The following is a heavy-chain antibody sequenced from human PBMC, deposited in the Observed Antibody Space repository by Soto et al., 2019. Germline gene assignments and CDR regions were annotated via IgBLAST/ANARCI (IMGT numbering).Heavy chain of an antibody. J-gene: IGHJ4*02. CDR3: ARRGSSGGFDY. Sequence: SETLSLTCTVSVGSISSSSYYWGWIRQPPGKGLEWIGSIYYSGSTYYNPSLKSRVTISVDTSKNQFSLKLSSVTAADTAVYYCARRGSSGGFDYWGQGTLVTVSS. V-gene: IGHV4-39*01. CDR1: VGSISSSSYY. CDR2: IYYSGST. D-gene: IGHD6-25*01.